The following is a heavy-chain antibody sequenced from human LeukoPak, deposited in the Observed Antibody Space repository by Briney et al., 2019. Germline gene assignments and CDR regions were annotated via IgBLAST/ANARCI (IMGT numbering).Heavy chain of an antibody. CDR3: ARQYSSSWLYYFDY. J-gene: IGHJ4*02. CDR2: IYYSGST. CDR1: GGSISSYY. Sequence: SETLSLTCTVSGGSISSYYWNWIRQPPGKGLEWIGYIYYSGSTSYNPSLKSRVTISVDTSKNHLSLQLSSVTAADTAVYYCARQYSSSWLYYFDYWGQGTLVTVSS. D-gene: IGHD6-13*01. V-gene: IGHV4-59*01.